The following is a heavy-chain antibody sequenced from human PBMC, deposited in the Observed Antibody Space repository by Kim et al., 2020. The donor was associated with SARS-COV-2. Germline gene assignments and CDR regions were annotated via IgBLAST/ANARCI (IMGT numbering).Heavy chain of an antibody. CDR2: IRGSGVST. Sequence: GGSLRLSCAASGFTFSSYGMNWVRQAPGKGLEWVSGIRGSGVSTDSADSVKGRFTISRDNSKNTLYLQMNSLRAEDTAIYYCAKSGSGWYSDYWGQGTLVTVS. V-gene: IGHV3-23*01. CDR1: GFTFSSYG. CDR3: AKSGSGWYSDY. J-gene: IGHJ4*02. D-gene: IGHD6-19*01.